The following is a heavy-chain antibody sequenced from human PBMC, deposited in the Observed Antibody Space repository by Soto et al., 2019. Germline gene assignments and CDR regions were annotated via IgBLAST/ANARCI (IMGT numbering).Heavy chain of an antibody. CDR3: ARARIMNTFGGVIPHRFDY. CDR1: GYTFTNYD. J-gene: IGHJ4*02. V-gene: IGHV1-18*01. Sequence: QVQLVQSGAEVKKPGASVKVSCKASGYTFTNYDITWVRQAPGQGLEWKGWIGPYNGNTYYAQKFQGRVTMTTGTSTTTAYMEVRSLRSDDTAVYYCARARIMNTFGGVIPHRFDYWGQGTLVTVSS. CDR2: IGPYNGNT. D-gene: IGHD3-16*01.